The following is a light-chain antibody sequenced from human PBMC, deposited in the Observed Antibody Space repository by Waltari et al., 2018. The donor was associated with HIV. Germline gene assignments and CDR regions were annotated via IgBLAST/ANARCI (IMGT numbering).Light chain of an antibody. CDR3: QQYGSSPLT. Sequence: SCRASESVTSSVLSWYQQKPGQAPRLLIYGASSKATGIPDRFSGGGSGTDFTLTISRLEPEDFAVYYCQQYGSSPLTFGGGTKVDIK. V-gene: IGKV3-20*01. CDR2: GAS. J-gene: IGKJ4*01. CDR1: ESVTSSV.